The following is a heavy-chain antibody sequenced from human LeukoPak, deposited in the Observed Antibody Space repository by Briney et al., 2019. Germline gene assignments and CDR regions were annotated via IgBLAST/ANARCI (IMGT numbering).Heavy chain of an antibody. J-gene: IGHJ4*02. CDR3: AKVGSVRCGGDCYLSY. CDR1: GFTFSSYA. Sequence: PGGSLRLSCAASGFTFSSYAMSWVRQAPGKGLEWVSAISGSGGSTYYADSVKGRFTISRDNAKNSLYLQMNSLRAEDTALYYCAKVGSVRCGGDCYLSYWGQGTLVTVSS. D-gene: IGHD2-21*02. V-gene: IGHV3-23*01. CDR2: ISGSGGST.